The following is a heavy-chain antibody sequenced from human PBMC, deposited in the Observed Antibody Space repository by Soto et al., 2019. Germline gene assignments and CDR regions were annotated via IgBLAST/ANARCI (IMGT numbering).Heavy chain of an antibody. D-gene: IGHD6-6*01. CDR2: ITCSGGSI. CDR1: GFTFSGFA. V-gene: IGHV3-23*01. Sequence: EVQLLESGGGLAQPGGSLRLSCAASGFTFSGFAMSWVRQAPGKGLEWVSAITCSGGSIDNADSVKGRFTISRDNSKNTLYLEMNSLGVDDTAVYYCAKGSSSSRPYYFDSWGQGTLATVSS. J-gene: IGHJ4*02. CDR3: AKGSSSSRPYYFDS.